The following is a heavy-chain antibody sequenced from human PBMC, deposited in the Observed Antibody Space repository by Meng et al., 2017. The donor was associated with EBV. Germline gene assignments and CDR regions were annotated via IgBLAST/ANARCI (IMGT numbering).Heavy chain of an antibody. D-gene: IGHD6-13*01. CDR1: GFTFSSYA. J-gene: IGHJ4*02. CDR2: ISGSGGST. V-gene: IGHV3-23*01. CDR3: AKDLAGGIAVDY. Sequence: VQLLESGGGLVQPGGSLRLFCAASGFTFSSYAMSWVRQAPGKGLEWVSAISGSGGSTYYADSVKGRFTISRDNSKNTLYLQMNSLRAEDTAVYYCAKDLAGGIAVDYWGQGTLVTVSS.